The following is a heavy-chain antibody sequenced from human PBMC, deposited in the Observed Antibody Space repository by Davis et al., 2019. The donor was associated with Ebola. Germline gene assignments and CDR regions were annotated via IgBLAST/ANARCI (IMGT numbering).Heavy chain of an antibody. CDR2: TSSSSSYI. D-gene: IGHD6-19*01. Sequence: PGGSLRLSCAASGFTSSSYSMNRVRQAPGKGLEWVSSTSSSSSYIYHADSVKGRFTISRDNAKNSLYLQMNSLRAEDTAVYYCARDDSGWYAYPIRYWGQGSLVTVSS. CDR1: GFTSSSYS. CDR3: ARDDSGWYAYPIRY. V-gene: IGHV3-21*01. J-gene: IGHJ4*02.